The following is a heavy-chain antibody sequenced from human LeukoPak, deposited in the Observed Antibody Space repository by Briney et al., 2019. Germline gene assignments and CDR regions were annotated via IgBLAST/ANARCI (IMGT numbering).Heavy chain of an antibody. Sequence: GGSLRLSCVASGFTFSSNGMHWVRQAPGKGLEWVAVISYDGSNKYYADSVKGRFTISRDNSKNTLYLQMNSLRAEDTAVYYCAIAAWRAEYFQHWGQGTLVTVSS. J-gene: IGHJ1*01. CDR2: ISYDGSNK. V-gene: IGHV3-30*19. CDR3: AIAAWRAEYFQH. CDR1: GFTFSSNG. D-gene: IGHD2-21*01.